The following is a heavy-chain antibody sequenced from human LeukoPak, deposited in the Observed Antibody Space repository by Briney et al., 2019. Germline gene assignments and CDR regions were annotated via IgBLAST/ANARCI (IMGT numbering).Heavy chain of an antibody. J-gene: IGHJ4*02. CDR1: GYTFTGYY. CDR2: INPNSGGT. V-gene: IGHV1-2*02. D-gene: IGHD1-1*01. Sequence: ASVKVSCKASGYTFTGYYMHWVRQAPGQGLEWMGWINPNSGGTNYAQKFQGRVTMTRDTSISTAYMELSRLRSDDTAVYYCARVRNPYNWNDDGDAFDIWGQGTLVTVSS. CDR3: ARVRNPYNWNDDGDAFDI.